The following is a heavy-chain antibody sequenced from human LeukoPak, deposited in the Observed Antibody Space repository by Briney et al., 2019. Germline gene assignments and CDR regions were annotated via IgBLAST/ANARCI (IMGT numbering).Heavy chain of an antibody. CDR2: ISWNSGSI. Sequence: PGGSLRLSCAASGFTFDDYAMHWVRQAPGKGLEWVSGISWNSGSIGYADSVKGRFTISRDNAKNSLYLQMNSLRAEDTALYYCAKEQQLAQGYYYGMDVWGQGTTVTVSS. CDR1: GFTFDDYA. D-gene: IGHD6-13*01. J-gene: IGHJ6*02. V-gene: IGHV3-9*01. CDR3: AKEQQLAQGYYYGMDV.